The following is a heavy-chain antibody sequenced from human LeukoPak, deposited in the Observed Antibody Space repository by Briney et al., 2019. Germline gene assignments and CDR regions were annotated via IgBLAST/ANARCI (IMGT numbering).Heavy chain of an antibody. V-gene: IGHV4-39*01. CDR3: ARHRDCSSTSCEDYYYYYMDV. D-gene: IGHD2-2*01. Sequence: TSETLSLTCTVSGGSISSSSYYWGWIRQPPGKGLEWIGSIYYSGSTYYNPSLKSRVTISVDTSKNQFSLKLSSVTAADTAVYYCARHRDCSSTSCEDYYYYYMDVWGKGTTVTISS. CDR1: GGSISSSSYY. J-gene: IGHJ6*03. CDR2: IYYSGST.